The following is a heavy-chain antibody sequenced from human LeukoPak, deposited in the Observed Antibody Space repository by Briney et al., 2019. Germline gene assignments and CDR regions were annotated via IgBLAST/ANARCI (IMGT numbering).Heavy chain of an antibody. CDR1: GFTFSSYA. V-gene: IGHV3-23*01. Sequence: GGSLRLSCAASGFTFSSYAMSWVRQAPGKGLEWVSAISGSGGSTDYADSVKGRFTISRDNSKNTLYLQMNSLRVEDTAVYYCAKAAHSSGLWYFDLWGRGTLVTVSS. CDR3: AKAAHSSGLWYFDL. J-gene: IGHJ2*01. D-gene: IGHD3-22*01. CDR2: ISGSGGST.